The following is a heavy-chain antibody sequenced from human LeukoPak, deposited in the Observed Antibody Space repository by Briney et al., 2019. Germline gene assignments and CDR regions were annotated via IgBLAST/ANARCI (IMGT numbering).Heavy chain of an antibody. CDR2: IIVGSGKT. D-gene: IGHD2-21*02. Sequence: ASVKVSCKTSGFTFSSSAMQWVRQARGQRLEWIGWIIVGSGKTNYAQKFQERVTITRDMSTSTAYMEVSSLTSEDTAVYYCAAEVHRGGDCCHFDYWGQGTLVTVPS. J-gene: IGHJ4*02. CDR1: GFTFSSSA. CDR3: AAEVHRGGDCCHFDY. V-gene: IGHV1-58*02.